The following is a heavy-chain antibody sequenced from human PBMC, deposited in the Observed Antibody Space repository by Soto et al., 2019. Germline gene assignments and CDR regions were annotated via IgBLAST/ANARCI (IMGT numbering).Heavy chain of an antibody. D-gene: IGHD2-15*01. CDR2: ISVDGGNK. CDR1: GFSFSSYG. V-gene: IGHV3-30*18. J-gene: IGHJ6*02. Sequence: PGGSLRLSCAASGFSFSSYGMYWVRQAPGKGLEWVAVISVDGGNKKYEDSVKGRFTISRDNSKNTLYLQMDSLRAEDTAVYYCVNGETVRRSGYDYGMDVWGQETTLTVSS. CDR3: VNGETVRRSGYDYGMDV.